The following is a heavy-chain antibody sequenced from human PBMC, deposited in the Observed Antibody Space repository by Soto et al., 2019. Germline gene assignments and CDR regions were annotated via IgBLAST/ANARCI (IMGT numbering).Heavy chain of an antibody. CDR3: AGQTRYSSSWDYFDY. CDR2: IYYSGST. V-gene: IGHV4-30-4*01. Sequence: SETLSLTWTVSGGSISSGDYYWSWIRQPPGKGLEWIGYIYYSGSTYYNPSLKSRVTISVDTSKNQFSLKLSSVTAADTAVYYCAGQTRYSSSWDYFDYWGQGTLVTVSS. CDR1: GGSISSGDYY. D-gene: IGHD6-13*01. J-gene: IGHJ4*02.